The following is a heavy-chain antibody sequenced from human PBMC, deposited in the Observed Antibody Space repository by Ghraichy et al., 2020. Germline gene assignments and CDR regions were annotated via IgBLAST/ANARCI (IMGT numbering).Heavy chain of an antibody. CDR3: ARDGYGDYPFDY. D-gene: IGHD4-17*01. V-gene: IGHV4-59*01. CDR2: IYYSGST. J-gene: IGHJ4*02. CDR1: GGSISSYY. Sequence: ETLSLTCTVSGGSISSYYWSWIRQPPGKGLEWIGYIYYSGSTNYNPSLKSRVTISVDTSKNQFSLKLSSVTAADTAVYYCARDGYGDYPFDYWGQGTLVTVSS.